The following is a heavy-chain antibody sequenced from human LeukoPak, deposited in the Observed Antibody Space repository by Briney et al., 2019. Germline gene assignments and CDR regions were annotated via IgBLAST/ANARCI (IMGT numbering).Heavy chain of an antibody. CDR3: ARDSYGLDY. V-gene: IGHV3-48*01. Sequence: PGGSLRLSCAASGFTFSSYNMNWVRQTPGKGLEWVSYISFSSSTIYYADSVKGRFTISRDNADNSLYLQMNSLRAEDTAVYYCARDSYGLDYWGQGTLVTVSS. CDR2: ISFSSSTI. CDR1: GFTFSSYN. J-gene: IGHJ4*02. D-gene: IGHD3-16*01.